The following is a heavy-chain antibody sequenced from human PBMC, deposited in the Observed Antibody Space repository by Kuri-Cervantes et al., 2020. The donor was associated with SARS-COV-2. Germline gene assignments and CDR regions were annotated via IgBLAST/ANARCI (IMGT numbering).Heavy chain of an antibody. Sequence: GESLKISCTASGFTFNTYNMKWVRQAPGKGLEWVSGIGPSNTYIYYADSVKGRFIISRDNSKNTLYLQMNSLRAEDTAVYYCAKDRALAGDPYYFDYWGQGTLVTVSS. CDR3: AKDRALAGDPYYFDY. CDR1: GFTFNTYN. V-gene: IGHV3-21*01. D-gene: IGHD7-27*01. CDR2: IGPSNTYI. J-gene: IGHJ4*02.